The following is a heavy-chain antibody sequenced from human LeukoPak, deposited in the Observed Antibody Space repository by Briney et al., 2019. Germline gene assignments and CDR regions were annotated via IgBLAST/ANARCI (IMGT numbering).Heavy chain of an antibody. V-gene: IGHV4-34*01. D-gene: IGHD3-10*01. CDR3: ASSLLWFGEFSPYGMDV. Sequence: SETLSLTCAVYGGAFSGYYWSWIRQPPGKGLEWIGEINHSGSTNYNPSLKSRVTISVDTSKNQFSLKLSSVTAADTAVYYCASSLLWFGEFSPYGMDVWGQGTTVTVSS. J-gene: IGHJ6*02. CDR2: INHSGST. CDR1: GGAFSGYY.